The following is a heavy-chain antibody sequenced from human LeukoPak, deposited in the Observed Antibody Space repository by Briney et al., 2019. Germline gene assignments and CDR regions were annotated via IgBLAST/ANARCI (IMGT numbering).Heavy chain of an antibody. Sequence: SETLSLTCAVDGGSFSGYYWTLIRQTPEKGLEWIGEISHTGLTGSNPSLKSRVTIFVDSSKKQFSLRMTSVAAADTGVYYCARVPDITARPCDTWGPGTLVTVSS. CDR1: GGSFSGYY. J-gene: IGHJ5*02. CDR2: ISHTGLT. V-gene: IGHV4-34*01. CDR3: ARVPDITARPCDT. D-gene: IGHD1-1*01.